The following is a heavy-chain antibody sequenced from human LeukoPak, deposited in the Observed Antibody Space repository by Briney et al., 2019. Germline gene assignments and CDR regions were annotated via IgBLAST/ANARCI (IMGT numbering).Heavy chain of an antibody. D-gene: IGHD1-1*01. J-gene: IGHJ4*02. CDR1: GGPISSGSYY. CDR3: ARRRSASLAIRN. V-gene: IGHV4-39*01. CDR2: MYYGGST. Sequence: SETLSLTCTVSGGPISSGSYYWGWIRQPPGQGLEWIGSMYYGGSTYYNPSLKSRVTISGDTSKNQFSLKLTSVTAADTAVYYCARRRSASLAIRNWGQGTLVTVSS.